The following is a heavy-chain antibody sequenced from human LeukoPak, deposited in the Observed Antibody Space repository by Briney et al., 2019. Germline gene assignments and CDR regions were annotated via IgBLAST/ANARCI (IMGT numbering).Heavy chain of an antibody. CDR2: IYPGDSDT. J-gene: IGHJ6*03. CDR3: ARAPTLRLGEPNYYYYYMDV. V-gene: IGHV5-51*01. D-gene: IGHD3-16*01. CDR1: GYSFTNYW. Sequence: GESLKISCKGSGYSFTNYWIGWVGKMPGKGLEWMGIIYPGDSDTRYSPSFQGQVTISADKSISTAYLQWSSLKASDTAMYYCARAPTLRLGEPNYYYYYMDVWGKGTTVTVSS.